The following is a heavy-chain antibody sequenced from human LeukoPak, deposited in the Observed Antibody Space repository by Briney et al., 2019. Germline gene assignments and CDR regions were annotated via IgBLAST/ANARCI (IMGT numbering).Heavy chain of an antibody. J-gene: IGHJ5*02. V-gene: IGHV3-33*01. CDR1: GFTFSRYG. CDR3: ARDVWFGDYRWFDP. CDR2: IRYDGSAY. Sequence: GGSLRLSCVASGFTFSRYGIHWARQPPGKGLGWVAVIRYDGSAYSYADSVKGRFTISRDNSKNTLYLQMGSLRAEDTAVYFCARDVWFGDYRWFDPWGQGTLVTVSS. D-gene: IGHD3-10*01.